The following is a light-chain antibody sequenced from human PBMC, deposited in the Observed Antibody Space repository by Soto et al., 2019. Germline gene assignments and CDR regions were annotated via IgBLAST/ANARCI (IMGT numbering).Light chain of an antibody. CDR3: QHYGSSHRT. CDR2: GAS. J-gene: IGKJ1*01. V-gene: IGKV3-20*01. Sequence: EIVLTQSPGTLSFSPGERTTLSCRASQSITNNYLTWYQQKAGQVPRLLLYGASTRPTGIPDRFSGSGSGTDFTLTITRLEPDDFAVYYCQHYGSSHRTLGQGTKVEIK. CDR1: QSITNNY.